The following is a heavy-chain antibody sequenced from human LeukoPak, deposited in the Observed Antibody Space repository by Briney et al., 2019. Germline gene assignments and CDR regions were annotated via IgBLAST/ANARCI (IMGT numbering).Heavy chain of an antibody. V-gene: IGHV1-3*01. J-gene: IGHJ4*02. D-gene: IGHD3-22*01. CDR3: ARTHGITTPFDY. CDR1: GYTFTSYA. Sequence: ASVKVSCKASGYTFTSYAMHWVRQAPGQRLEWMGWINAGNGNTKYSQKFQGRVTITRDTSASTAYMELSSLRSEDTAVYYCARTHGITTPFDYWGQGTLVTVSS. CDR2: INAGNGNT.